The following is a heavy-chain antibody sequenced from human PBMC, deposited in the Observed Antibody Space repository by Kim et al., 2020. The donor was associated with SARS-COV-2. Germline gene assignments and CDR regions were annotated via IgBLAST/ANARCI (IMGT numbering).Heavy chain of an antibody. D-gene: IGHD2-2*01. CDR3: TKGAYWPQWGRTVVVPIVIEN. CDR2: VAAYGDST. V-gene: IGHV3-23*01. Sequence: GGSLRLSCAASGFTFTSYAMSWVRQAPGKGLEWVSGVAAYGDSTYYADSVKGRFTISRDESKDTLYLRMNSLRVDDTAVYYCTKGAYWPQWGRTVVVPIVIENWGRGTLVTVSS. CDR1: GFTFTSYA. J-gene: IGHJ4*02.